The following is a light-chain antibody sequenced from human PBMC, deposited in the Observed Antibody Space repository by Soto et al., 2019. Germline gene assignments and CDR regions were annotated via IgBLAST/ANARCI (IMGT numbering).Light chain of an antibody. CDR3: QQYGSSAYT. J-gene: IGKJ2*01. CDR1: QSVSSSY. Sequence: EIVLTQSPGTLSLSPGERATLSCRASQSVSSSYLAWYQQKPGQAPRLLIYGTSGRATGIPDRFSGSGSGTDFTLTISRLEPEDFAMYYCQQYGSSAYTFGQGTNLEIK. CDR2: GTS. V-gene: IGKV3-20*01.